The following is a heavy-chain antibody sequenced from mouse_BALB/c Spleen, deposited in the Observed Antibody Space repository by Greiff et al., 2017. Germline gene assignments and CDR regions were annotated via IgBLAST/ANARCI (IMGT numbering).Heavy chain of an antibody. CDR2: ISSGGSYT. Sequence: EVQLVESGGGLVKPGGSLKLSCAASGFTFSSYAMSWVRQTPEKRLEWVATISSGGSYTYYPDSVKGRFTISRDNAKNTLYLQMSSLRSEDTAMYYCARHEEDYYDYDGAWFAYWGQGTLVTVSA. D-gene: IGHD2-4*01. CDR3: ARHEEDYYDYDGAWFAY. V-gene: IGHV5-9-3*01. CDR1: GFTFSSYA. J-gene: IGHJ3*01.